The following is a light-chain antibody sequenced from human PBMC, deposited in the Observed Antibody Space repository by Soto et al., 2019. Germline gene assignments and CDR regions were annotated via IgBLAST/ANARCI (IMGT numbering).Light chain of an antibody. CDR3: QQFDNVPLT. CDR1: RDITDY. J-gene: IGKJ4*01. V-gene: IGKV1-33*01. Sequence: DTQMTQSPSSLSASVGDRVAITCQASRDITDYLNWYQQKPGKAPKLLSYDASKLETGVPSRFSGSGSGTDFTLTITSLQPEDIATYYCQQFDNVPLTFGGGTKVDIK. CDR2: DAS.